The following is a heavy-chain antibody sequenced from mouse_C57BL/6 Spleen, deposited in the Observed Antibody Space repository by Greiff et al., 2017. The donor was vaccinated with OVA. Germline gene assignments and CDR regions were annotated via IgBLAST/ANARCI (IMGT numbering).Heavy chain of an antibody. V-gene: IGHV1-77*01. CDR3: ARSDYDYDGGGYAMDY. CDR1: GYTFTDYY. D-gene: IGHD2-4*01. Sequence: QVHVKQSGAELVKPGASVKISCKASGYTFTDYYINWVKQRPGQGLEWIGKIGPGSGSTYYNEKFKGKATLTADKSSSTAYMQLSSLTSEDSAVYFCARSDYDYDGGGYAMDYWGQGTSVTVSS. CDR2: IGPGSGST. J-gene: IGHJ4*01.